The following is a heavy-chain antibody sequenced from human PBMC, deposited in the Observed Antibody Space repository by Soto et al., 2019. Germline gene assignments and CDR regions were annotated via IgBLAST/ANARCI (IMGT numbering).Heavy chain of an antibody. Sequence: ECLTISCKGSGYSFTSYWIGWVRQMPGKGLEWMGIIYPGDSDSRYSPSFQGQVTISADKSISTAYLQWSSLKASDTAMYYCARLGARGAVAGTRFDHYYFYGMDVWGQGT. CDR3: ARLGARGAVAGTRFDHYYFYGMDV. D-gene: IGHD6-19*01. V-gene: IGHV5-51*01. CDR2: IYPGDSDS. J-gene: IGHJ6*02. CDR1: GYSFTSYW.